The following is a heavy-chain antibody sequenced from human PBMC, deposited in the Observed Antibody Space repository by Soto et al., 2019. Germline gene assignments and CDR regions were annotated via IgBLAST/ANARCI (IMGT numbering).Heavy chain of an antibody. CDR2: IIPILGIA. J-gene: IGHJ5*02. CDR3: ARYMTTAADDWFDP. CDR1: GGTFSSYT. Sequence: QVQLVQSGAEVKKPGSSVKVSCKASGGTFSSYTISWVRQAPGQGLEWMGRIIPILGIANYAQKFQGRVTITADKSTSTAYMELSSLRSEDTAMYYCARYMTTAADDWFDPWGQGTLVTVSS. D-gene: IGHD4-4*01. V-gene: IGHV1-69*02.